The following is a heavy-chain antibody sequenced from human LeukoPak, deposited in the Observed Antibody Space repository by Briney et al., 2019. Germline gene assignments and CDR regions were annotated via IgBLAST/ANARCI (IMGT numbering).Heavy chain of an antibody. CDR1: GFTVSSNY. Sequence: GGSLRLSCAASGFTVSSNYMSWVRQAPGKGLEWVSVIYSGGSTYYADSVKGRFTISRDNSKNTLYLQMNSLRAEDTAVYFCAREMATMRGYYCYAMDVWGQGTTVTVSS. CDR3: AREMATMRGYYCYAMDV. V-gene: IGHV3-53*01. CDR2: IYSGGST. J-gene: IGHJ6*02. D-gene: IGHD5-24*01.